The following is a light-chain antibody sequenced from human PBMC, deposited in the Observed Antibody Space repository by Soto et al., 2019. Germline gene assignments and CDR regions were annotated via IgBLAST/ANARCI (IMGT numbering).Light chain of an antibody. CDR1: SSDVGNYNY. CDR3: CSYAGSFTWL. J-gene: IGLJ3*02. V-gene: IGLV2-11*01. CDR2: EVS. Sequence: QSALTQPRSVSGSPGQSVTISCTGTSSDVGNYNYVSWYQQYPGKAPKLMIYEVSKRPSGVPDRFSGSKSGNTASLTISGLPTEDAADYYCCSYAGSFTWLFGGGTKLTVL.